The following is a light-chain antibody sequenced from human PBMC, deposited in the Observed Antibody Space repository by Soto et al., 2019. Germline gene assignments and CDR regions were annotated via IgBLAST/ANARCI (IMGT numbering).Light chain of an antibody. V-gene: IGLV2-11*01. Sequence: QSALTQPRSVSGSPGQSVTISCTGTSSDVGGYNYVSWYQQRPGKVPKLMIFDVTKRPSGVPDRFSGSKSGNTASLTSSGLQAEDEADYYCCSYAGSHLDVFGAGTKLTVL. CDR3: CSYAGSHLDV. J-gene: IGLJ1*01. CDR2: DVT. CDR1: SSDVGGYNY.